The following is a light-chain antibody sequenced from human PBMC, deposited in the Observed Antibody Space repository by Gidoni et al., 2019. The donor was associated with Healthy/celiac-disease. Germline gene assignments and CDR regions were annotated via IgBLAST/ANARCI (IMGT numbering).Light chain of an antibody. CDR3: QQSYSTPQNT. J-gene: IGKJ2*01. Sequence: DIQMTQSPSSLSASVGDRVTITCRASQSISSYLNWYQQKPGKAPKLLIYAASSLQSGVPSRFSGSGSGTDFTLTISSLQPEDFATYYCQQSYSTPQNTFGQGTNLEIK. V-gene: IGKV1-39*01. CDR2: AAS. CDR1: QSISSY.